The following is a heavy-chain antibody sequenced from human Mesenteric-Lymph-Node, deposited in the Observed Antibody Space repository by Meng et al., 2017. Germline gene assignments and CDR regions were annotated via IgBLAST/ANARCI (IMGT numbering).Heavy chain of an antibody. J-gene: IGHJ4*02. CDR2: FAANNST. V-gene: IGHV3-23*04. CDR1: GLTFSSSS. D-gene: IGHD3-16*01. CDR3: AKLTSL. Sequence: EVQLVESGGGLVQPGGSLRLSCAASGLTFSSSSMSRVSQAPGKGLEWVSTFAANNSTYYADSVKGRFTISRDNSKNTLYLQMNSLRAEDTAVYYCAKLTSLWGQGTLVTVSS.